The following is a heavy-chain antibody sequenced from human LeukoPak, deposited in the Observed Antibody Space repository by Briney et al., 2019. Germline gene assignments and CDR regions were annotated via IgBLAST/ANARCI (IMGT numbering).Heavy chain of an antibody. Sequence: SGGSLRLSCAASGFTFSNYGMSWVRQAPGKGLEWVSGISGSGGSTYYADSVKGRFTISRDNSKNTLYLQMNSLRAEDTTVYYCAKGTSPYSSRWYPFDYWGQGTLVTVSS. CDR2: ISGSGGST. CDR3: AKGTSPYSSRWYPFDY. D-gene: IGHD6-19*01. V-gene: IGHV3-23*01. CDR1: GFTFSNYG. J-gene: IGHJ4*02.